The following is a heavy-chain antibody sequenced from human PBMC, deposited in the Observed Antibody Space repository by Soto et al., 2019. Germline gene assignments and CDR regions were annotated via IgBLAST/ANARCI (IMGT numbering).Heavy chain of an antibody. CDR3: VRIRYQLPSSVLWLDP. CDR2: INHVGGT. Sequence: SDTLSLTCAFYGGFLIESYWTWIRPPPGKGLEWIGEINHVGGTNYNPSLKSRVTMSVDTSQNQFSLRLISVTAADTAMYFCVRIRYQLPSSVLWLDPWGQGTPVTVSS. D-gene: IGHD3-16*01. CDR1: GGFLIESY. V-gene: IGHV4-34*01. J-gene: IGHJ5*02.